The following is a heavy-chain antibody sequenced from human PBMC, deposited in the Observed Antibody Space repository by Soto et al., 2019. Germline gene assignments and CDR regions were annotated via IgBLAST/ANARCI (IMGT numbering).Heavy chain of an antibody. Sequence: QVQLVQSGAEVKKPGASVKVSCKASGYTFTSYGISWVRQAPGQGLEWMGWISAYNGNTNYAQKLQGRVTMTTDTSTSTAYRELRSLRSDDTAVYYCARDPTYYYGSGSQDNWLDPWGQGTLVTVSS. J-gene: IGHJ5*02. CDR3: ARDPTYYYGSGSQDNWLDP. D-gene: IGHD3-10*01. CDR1: GYTFTSYG. V-gene: IGHV1-18*01. CDR2: ISAYNGNT.